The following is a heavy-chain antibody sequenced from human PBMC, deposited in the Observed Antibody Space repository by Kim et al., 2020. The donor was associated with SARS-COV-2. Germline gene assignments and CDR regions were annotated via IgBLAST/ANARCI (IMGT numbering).Heavy chain of an antibody. CDR3: ARFQHGSGSYLDPFDI. CDR2: MHYSGRA. Sequence: SETLSLTCTVSGGSLSPYYWSWIRQPPGKGLEWIGYMHYSGRANYSPSLKSRVTISVDTSKNHFSLNLTSVTAADTDIYFCARFQHGSGSYLDPFDIWGQGTLVTVSS. D-gene: IGHD3-10*01. V-gene: IGHV4-59*01. CDR1: GGSLSPYY. J-gene: IGHJ3*02.